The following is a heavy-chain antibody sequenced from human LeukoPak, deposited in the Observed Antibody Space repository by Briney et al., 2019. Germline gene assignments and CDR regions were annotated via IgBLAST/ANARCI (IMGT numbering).Heavy chain of an antibody. J-gene: IGHJ3*02. Sequence: SETLSLTCTVSGGSIYNYYWSWIRQPPGRALEWIGYIYGSGTTNYNPSLKSRVTISVDTSKNQFSLKLSSVTAADTAVYYCARLPEGTAMATRAFDIWGQGTMVTVSS. CDR1: GGSIYNYY. D-gene: IGHD5-18*01. CDR3: ARLPEGTAMATRAFDI. CDR2: IYGSGTT. V-gene: IGHV4-4*08.